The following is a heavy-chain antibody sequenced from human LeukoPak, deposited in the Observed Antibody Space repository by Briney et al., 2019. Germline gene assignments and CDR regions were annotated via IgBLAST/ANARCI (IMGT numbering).Heavy chain of an antibody. CDR3: AKARDGYNYPYYYGMDV. D-gene: IGHD5-24*01. V-gene: IGHV3-23*01. J-gene: IGHJ6*02. Sequence: GGSLRLSCSASGFIFSSYAVSWVRQVPGKGLQWVSAISADGGSTHYADSVKGRFTISRDNSKNTLYLKMNNLRAEDTAVYYCAKARDGYNYPYYYGMDVWGQGTTVTVSS. CDR1: GFIFSSYA. CDR2: ISADGGST.